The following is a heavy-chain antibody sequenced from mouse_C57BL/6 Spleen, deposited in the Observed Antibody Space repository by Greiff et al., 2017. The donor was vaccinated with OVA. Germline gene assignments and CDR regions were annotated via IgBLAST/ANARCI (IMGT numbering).Heavy chain of an antibody. Sequence: EVKLMESGGDLVKPGGSLKLSCAASGFTFSSYGMSWVRQTPDKRLEWVATISSGGSYTYYTDSVKGRFTISRDNAKNTLYLQMSSLKSDDTAMYYSARQFGYDYDAGYAIDYWGQGTSVTVSS. V-gene: IGHV5-6*01. CDR3: ARQFGYDYDAGYAIDY. CDR1: GFTFSSYG. CDR2: ISSGGSYT. J-gene: IGHJ4*01. D-gene: IGHD2-4*01.